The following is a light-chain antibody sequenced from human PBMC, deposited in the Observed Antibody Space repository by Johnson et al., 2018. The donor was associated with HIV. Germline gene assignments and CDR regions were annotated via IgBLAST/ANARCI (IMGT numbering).Light chain of an antibody. Sequence: QSVLTQPPSVSAAPGQKVTISCSGSSSTIGNNYVSWYQQFPGTAPKLLIYDTIKRPSGIPDRFSGSKSGTSATLGITGLPTGDEADYYCGTWDTSLTTGGVFGTGTKVTVL. CDR2: DTI. J-gene: IGLJ1*01. CDR3: GTWDTSLTTGGV. CDR1: SSTIGNNY. V-gene: IGLV1-51*01.